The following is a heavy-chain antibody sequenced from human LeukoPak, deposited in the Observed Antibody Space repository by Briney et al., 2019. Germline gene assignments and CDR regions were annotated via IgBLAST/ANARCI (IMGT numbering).Heavy chain of an antibody. V-gene: IGHV3-23*01. CDR3: ANQYDFWRGYFFDY. J-gene: IGHJ4*02. Sequence: GGSLRLSCEASGFTFSSYAMSWVRQAPGKGLEWVSAISGSGNTYYADSVKGRFTISRDNSKNTLYLQMKSLRADDTAIYYCANQYDFWRGYFFDYWGQGTLVTVSS. CDR1: GFTFSSYA. CDR2: ISGSGNT. D-gene: IGHD3-3*01.